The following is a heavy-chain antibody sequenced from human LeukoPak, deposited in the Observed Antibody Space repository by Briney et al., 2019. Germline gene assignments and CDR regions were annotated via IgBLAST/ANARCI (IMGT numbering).Heavy chain of an antibody. D-gene: IGHD5-12*01. Sequence: AASVKVSCKASGGTFSSYAISWVRQAPGQGLEWMGGIIPIFGTANYAQKFQGRVTITADESTSTAYMELSRLRSDDTAVYYCARARRGYSGYRTTYYFDYWGQGTLVTVSS. CDR3: ARARRGYSGYRTTYYFDY. CDR2: IIPIFGTA. CDR1: GGTFSSYA. J-gene: IGHJ4*02. V-gene: IGHV1-69*13.